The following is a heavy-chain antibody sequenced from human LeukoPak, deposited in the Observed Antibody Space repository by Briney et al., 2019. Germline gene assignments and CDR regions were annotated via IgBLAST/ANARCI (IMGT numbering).Heavy chain of an antibody. CDR2: IYSGGST. J-gene: IGHJ4*02. CDR3: ARERYGDYEGGFDY. CDR1: GFTVSGNY. V-gene: IGHV3-66*01. Sequence: GGSLRLSCAASGFTVSGNYMAWVRQAPGKGLEWVSVIYSGGSTYYAVSVRGRFTVSRDNSKNTLYLQMNTLRAEDTAVYYCARERYGDYEGGFDYWGQGTLVTVSS. D-gene: IGHD4-17*01.